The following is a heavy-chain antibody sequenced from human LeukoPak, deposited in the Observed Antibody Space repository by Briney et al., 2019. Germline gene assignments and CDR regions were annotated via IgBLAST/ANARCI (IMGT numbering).Heavy chain of an antibody. J-gene: IGHJ4*02. Sequence: SETLSLTCAVYGGSFSGYYWSWIRQPPGKGLEWIGEINHSGSTNYNPSLKSRVTISVHTYKHQLSMQLRSVTAADKAVYYCDRRGPGGITMVRGVRRLDYWRQGTLPTVPS. CDR3: DRRGPGGITMVRGVRRLDY. CDR1: GGSFSGYY. V-gene: IGHV4-34*01. CDR2: INHSGST. D-gene: IGHD3-10*01.